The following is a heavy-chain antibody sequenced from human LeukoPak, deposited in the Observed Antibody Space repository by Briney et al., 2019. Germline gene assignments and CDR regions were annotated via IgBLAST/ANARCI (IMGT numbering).Heavy chain of an antibody. D-gene: IGHD6-13*01. Sequence: GGSLRLSCGASGLTFSSYAMPRVRQAPGKGLEWVAVISYDGGNKYYADSVKGRFTISRNNSKNTLYLQMNSLRAEDTAVYYCAREIYSSNWFFDYWGQGTLVTVSS. V-gene: IGHV3-30-3*01. CDR1: GLTFSSYA. CDR2: ISYDGGNK. CDR3: AREIYSSNWFFDY. J-gene: IGHJ4*02.